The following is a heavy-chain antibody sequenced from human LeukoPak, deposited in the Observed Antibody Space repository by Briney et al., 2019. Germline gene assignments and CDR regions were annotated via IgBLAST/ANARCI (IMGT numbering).Heavy chain of an antibody. J-gene: IGHJ4*02. CDR3: VRLRRNSDRNGYYYYYNL. V-gene: IGHV3-21*03. CDR2: INPTSTSI. Sequence: GGSLSLFCAPSGFTFNEYSINWVPQATGKGLEWFSCINPTSTSIYYADALKGRFTIYRNNAKSSLYLQMNSLRAEDTALYYCVRLRRNSDRNGYYYYYNLWGQGVLVTVSS. D-gene: IGHD3-22*01. CDR1: GFTFNEYS.